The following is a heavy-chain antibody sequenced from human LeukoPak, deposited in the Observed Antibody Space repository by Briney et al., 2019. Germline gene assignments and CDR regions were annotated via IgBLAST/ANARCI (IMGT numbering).Heavy chain of an antibody. CDR1: GGTFTNYA. J-gene: IGHJ4*02. V-gene: IGHV1-69*04. D-gene: IGHD5-24*01. CDR3: ARDQRDGCNYLY. CDR2: IIPILDIA. Sequence: SVKVSCKASGGTFTNYAISWVRQSPGQGLEWMGRIIPILDIANYAQKFQGRVTITADKSTSTAYMELSSLRSEDTAVYYCARDQRDGCNYLYWGQGTLVTVSS.